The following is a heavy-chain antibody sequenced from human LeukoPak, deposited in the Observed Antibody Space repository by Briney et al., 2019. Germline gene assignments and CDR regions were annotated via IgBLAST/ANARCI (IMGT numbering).Heavy chain of an antibody. CDR3: AKGEEQWLDY. CDR1: GFTFSSYS. Sequence: PGGSLRLSCAASGFTFSSYSMNWVRQAPGKGLEWVSSISSSSSYIYYADSVKGRFTISRDNAKNSLYLQMNSLRAEDTAVYYCAKGEEQWLDYWGQEPWSPSPQ. CDR2: ISSSSSYI. V-gene: IGHV3-21*01. D-gene: IGHD6-19*01. J-gene: IGHJ4*01.